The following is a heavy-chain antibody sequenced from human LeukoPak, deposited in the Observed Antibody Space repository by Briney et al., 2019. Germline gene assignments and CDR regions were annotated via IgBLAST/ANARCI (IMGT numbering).Heavy chain of an antibody. Sequence: ASVKVSCKASGGTFSSYAISWVRQVPGQGLEWMGGIIPIFGTANYAQKFQGRVTITADESTSTAYMELSSLRSEDTAVYYCARDQGYSSGWYHYWGQGTLVTVSS. CDR3: ARDQGYSSGWYHY. J-gene: IGHJ4*02. D-gene: IGHD6-19*01. V-gene: IGHV1-69*13. CDR1: GGTFSSYA. CDR2: IIPIFGTA.